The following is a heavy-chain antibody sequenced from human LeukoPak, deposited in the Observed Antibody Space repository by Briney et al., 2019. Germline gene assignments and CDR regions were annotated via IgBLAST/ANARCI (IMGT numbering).Heavy chain of an antibody. J-gene: IGHJ6*04. CDR2: ISSNGGST. D-gene: IGHD4-11*01. CDR1: GFTFSSYA. V-gene: IGHV3-64*01. CDR3: ARGDDYTPFSPPPRV. Sequence: GGSLRLSCAASGFTFSSYAMHWVRQAPGKGLEYVSAISSNGGSTYYANSVKGRFTISRDNSKNTLYLQMGSLRAEDMAVYYCARGDDYTPFSPPPRVWGKGTTVTVSS.